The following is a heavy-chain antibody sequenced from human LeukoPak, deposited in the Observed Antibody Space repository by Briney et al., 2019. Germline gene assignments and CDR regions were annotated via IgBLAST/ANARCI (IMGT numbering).Heavy chain of an antibody. CDR2: IIPMFGTA. D-gene: IGHD5-12*01. Sequence: GASVKVSCKASGGTFSNYAISWVRQAPGQGLEWMGGIIPMFGTANYAQKFQGRVTITADEFTNTVYMELSSLRSEDMAVYYCARGRGVAPNYFDYWGQGTLVTVSS. CDR1: GGTFSNYA. J-gene: IGHJ4*02. V-gene: IGHV1-69*13. CDR3: ARGRGVAPNYFDY.